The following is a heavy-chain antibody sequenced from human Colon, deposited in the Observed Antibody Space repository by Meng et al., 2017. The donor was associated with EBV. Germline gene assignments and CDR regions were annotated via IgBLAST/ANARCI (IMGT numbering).Heavy chain of an antibody. CDR2: IYYSGST. Sequence: QVQLQESGPGLVKPSQTLSLTCPVSGGSISSGDYYWSWIRQPPGKGLEWIGYIYYSGSTYYNPSLKSRVTISVDTSKNQFSLKLSSVTAADTALYYCRHSYCTAAAGCTDFRGQGILVTVSS. V-gene: IGHV4-30-4*03. CDR3: RHSYCTAAAGCTDF. J-gene: IGHJ4*02. CDR1: GGSISSGDYY. D-gene: IGHD2-8*02.